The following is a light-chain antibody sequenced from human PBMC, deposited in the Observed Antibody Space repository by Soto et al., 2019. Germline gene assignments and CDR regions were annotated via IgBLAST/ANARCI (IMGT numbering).Light chain of an antibody. CDR2: EVS. J-gene: IGLJ2*01. V-gene: IGLV2-14*01. Sequence: QSVLTQPASVSGSPGQSITISCTGTSGDVGGYNYVSWYQQHPGKAPKLMIYEVSNRPSGVSNRFSGSKSGNTASLTISGLQAEDEADYYCSSYTSSSTFVVFXGGTNVTVL. CDR3: SSYTSSSTFVV. CDR1: SGDVGGYNY.